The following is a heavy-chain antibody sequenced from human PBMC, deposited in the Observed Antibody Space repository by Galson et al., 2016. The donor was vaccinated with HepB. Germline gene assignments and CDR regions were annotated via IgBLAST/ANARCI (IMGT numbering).Heavy chain of an antibody. CDR3: ARHTGNGWPFYFNY. V-gene: IGHV6-1*01. Sequence: CAISGDSVSSKSAAWNWIRQSPSGGLEWLGRTYYRSKWYSDYAVSMKSRLTIKSDTSKNQFSLQLNSVTPEDTAVYFCARHTGNGWPFYFNYWGQGILVTVSS. D-gene: IGHD6-19*01. CDR1: GDSVSSKSAA. J-gene: IGHJ4*02. CDR2: TYYRSKWYS.